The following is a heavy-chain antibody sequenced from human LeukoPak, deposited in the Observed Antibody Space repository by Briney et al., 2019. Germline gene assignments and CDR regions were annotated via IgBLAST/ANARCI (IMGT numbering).Heavy chain of an antibody. CDR3: AKAFMIVVVTPFDY. Sequence: GGSLRLSCAASGFTFSDYYMSWIRQAPGKGLEWVSYISSSGSTIYYADSVKGRFTISRDNAKNSLYLQMNSLRAEDTAVYYCAKAFMIVVVTPFDYWGQGTLVTVSS. J-gene: IGHJ4*02. V-gene: IGHV3-11*01. CDR2: ISSSGSTI. D-gene: IGHD3-22*01. CDR1: GFTFSDYY.